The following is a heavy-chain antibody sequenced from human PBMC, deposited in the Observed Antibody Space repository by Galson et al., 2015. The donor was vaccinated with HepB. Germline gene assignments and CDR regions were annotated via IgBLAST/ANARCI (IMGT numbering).Heavy chain of an antibody. CDR2: ISAGRGGST. Sequence: SLRLSCAASGFTFSTFAMSWVRQAPGKGLEWVSTISAGRGGSTDHADSVKGRFTISRDNSKNTLFLQMNSLRAEDTAVYYCAKNYYMDVWGKGTTVTVSS. CDR1: GFTFSTFA. V-gene: IGHV3-23*01. J-gene: IGHJ6*03. CDR3: AKNYYMDV.